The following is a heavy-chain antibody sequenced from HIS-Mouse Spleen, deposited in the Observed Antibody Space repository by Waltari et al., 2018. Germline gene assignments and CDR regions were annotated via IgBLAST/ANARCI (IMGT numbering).Heavy chain of an antibody. CDR3: AKAPAAGYYFDY. V-gene: IGHV4-39*07. D-gene: IGHD6-13*01. Sequence: QLQLQESGPGLVKPSETLSLTCTVSGGSISSSSYYWGWIRQPPGKGLEGIGSIYYSGSTYYNPSLKSRVTISVDTSKNQFSLKLSSVTAADTAVYYCAKAPAAGYYFDYWGQGTLVTVSS. CDR1: GGSISSSSYY. CDR2: IYYSGST. J-gene: IGHJ4*02.